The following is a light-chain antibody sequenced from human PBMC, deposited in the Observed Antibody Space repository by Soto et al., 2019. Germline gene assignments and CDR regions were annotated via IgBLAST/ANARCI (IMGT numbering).Light chain of an antibody. CDR1: SSNIGSTT. Sequence: QSVLTQPPSASRTPGQRVTISCSGGSSNIGSTTVNWYQQLPGTAPKLLIYASNQRPSGVPDRFSGSKSGTSASLAISGLQSEDEADYYCAAWDDSLNGWVFGGGTKLTVL. V-gene: IGLV1-44*01. J-gene: IGLJ3*02. CDR2: ASN. CDR3: AAWDDSLNGWV.